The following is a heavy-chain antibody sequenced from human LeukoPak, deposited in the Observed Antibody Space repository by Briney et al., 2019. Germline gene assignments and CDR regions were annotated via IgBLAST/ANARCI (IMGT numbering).Heavy chain of an antibody. Sequence: GGSLRLSCAASGFTFSSYCMRWVRQAPGKGLEWVAVISYDGSNKYYADSVKGRFTISRDNSKNTLYLQMNSLRAEDTAVYYCAKGEWFGEYGPNDAFDIWGQGTMVTVSS. D-gene: IGHD3-10*01. J-gene: IGHJ3*02. V-gene: IGHV3-30*18. CDR2: ISYDGSNK. CDR1: GFTFSSYC. CDR3: AKGEWFGEYGPNDAFDI.